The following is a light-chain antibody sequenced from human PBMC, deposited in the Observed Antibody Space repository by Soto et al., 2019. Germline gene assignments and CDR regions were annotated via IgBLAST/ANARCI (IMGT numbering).Light chain of an antibody. Sequence: TVMTQSPATLSVSVGERVTLSCRASQSVRNNLAWYQQKPGQAPRLLIYGASTRATDVPARFSGSGSGTDFTLTISSLEPEDFAVYYCQQGGNWPLTFGQGTRLEIK. CDR1: QSVRNN. J-gene: IGKJ5*01. V-gene: IGKV3-15*01. CDR3: QQGGNWPLT. CDR2: GAS.